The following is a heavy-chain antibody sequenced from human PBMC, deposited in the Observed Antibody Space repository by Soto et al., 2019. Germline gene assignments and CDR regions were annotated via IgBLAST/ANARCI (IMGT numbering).Heavy chain of an antibody. V-gene: IGHV4-30-4*01. Sequence: QVQLQESGPGLVKPSQTLSLTCTVSGGSISSGNYYWSWIRQPPGKGLEWIGYIFYTGRAYYNPSLKSRSTISIDTSKNQFSLKLSSVTAADTAVYYCARVGGQRVLDYSGQGTLVTVSS. CDR3: ARVGGQRVLDY. J-gene: IGHJ4*02. CDR2: IFYTGRA. D-gene: IGHD3-10*01. CDR1: GGSISSGNYY.